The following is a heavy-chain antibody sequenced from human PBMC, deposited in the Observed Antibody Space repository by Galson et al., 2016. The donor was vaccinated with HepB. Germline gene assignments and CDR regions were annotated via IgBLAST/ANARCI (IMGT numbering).Heavy chain of an antibody. J-gene: IGHJ3*02. CDR3: AREGYSSGHCGAFDI. CDR1: GFTFGSHA. V-gene: IGHV3-23*01. Sequence: SLRLSCAASGFTFGSHAMTWVRQGPGKGLEWVSTVGTGHFTHYADSVKGRFIVSRDNSENTLYLQMNSLRADDTALYFCAREGYSSGHCGAFDIWGRGTVVAVSS. D-gene: IGHD6-19*01. CDR2: VGTGHFT.